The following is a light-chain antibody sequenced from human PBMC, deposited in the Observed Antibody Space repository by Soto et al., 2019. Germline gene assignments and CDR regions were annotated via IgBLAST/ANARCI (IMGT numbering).Light chain of an antibody. V-gene: IGKV4-1*01. CDR1: QSVLYSSNNKNC. Sequence: DIVMTQSPDSLAASLGERATINCKSSQSVLYSSNNKNCLAWYQQKPGQPPKLLISWASTRETGVPDRFSGSGSGTDFTPTISSLQAEDAAVYYCQQFYTTLTFGGGTKVDIK. CDR3: QQFYTTLT. J-gene: IGKJ4*01. CDR2: WAS.